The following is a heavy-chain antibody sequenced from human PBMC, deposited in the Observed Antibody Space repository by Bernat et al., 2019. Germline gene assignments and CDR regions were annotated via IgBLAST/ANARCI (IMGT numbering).Heavy chain of an antibody. Sequence: QVQLVESGGVVVQPGRSLRLSCAASGFTFSSYGMHWVRQAPGKGLEWVAVIWYDGSNKYYADSVKGRFTISRDNSKNTLYLQMNSLRAEDTAVYYCARLLGAFDIWGQGTMVTVSS. V-gene: IGHV3-33*01. D-gene: IGHD2-15*01. CDR3: ARLLGAFDI. J-gene: IGHJ3*02. CDR2: IWYDGSNK. CDR1: GFTFSSYG.